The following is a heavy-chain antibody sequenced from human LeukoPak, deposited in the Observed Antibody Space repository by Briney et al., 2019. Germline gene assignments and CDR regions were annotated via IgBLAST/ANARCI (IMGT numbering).Heavy chain of an antibody. CDR3: ARHFSLGAFDI. J-gene: IGHJ3*02. CDR2: IHYTGNT. D-gene: IGHD3-16*01. Sequence: SETLSLTCTVFGGSISNFWGWIRQPPWKGLEWIGSIHYTGNTYYNASLKSRVTMSVDTSKNQFSLKLSSMTAADTAVYYCARHFSLGAFDIWGQGTMVSVSS. V-gene: IGHV4-39*01. CDR1: GGSISNF.